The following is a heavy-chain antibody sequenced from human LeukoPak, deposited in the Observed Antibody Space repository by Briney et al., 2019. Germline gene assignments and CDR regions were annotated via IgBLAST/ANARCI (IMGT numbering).Heavy chain of an antibody. Sequence: SETLSLTCAVSGGSISSGGYSWSWIRQPPGKGLEWIGYIYHSGSTYYNPSLKSRVTISVDTSKNQFSLKLSSVTAADTAVYYCARAGRIAAADSFDYWGQGTLVTVSS. D-gene: IGHD6-13*01. CDR3: ARAGRIAAADSFDY. V-gene: IGHV4-30-2*05. CDR1: GGSISSGGYS. CDR2: IYHSGST. J-gene: IGHJ4*02.